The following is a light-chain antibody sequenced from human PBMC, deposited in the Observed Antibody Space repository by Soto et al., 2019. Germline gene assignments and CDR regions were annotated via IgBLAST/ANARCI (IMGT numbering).Light chain of an antibody. J-gene: IGKJ1*01. CDR3: QQYSNWPSWT. Sequence: EIRRTQSPATLSVSPVERATVACGTSQSVSSNLAWYQQKPGQAPRLLIYGASTRATGIPARFSGSGSGTEFTLTISSLQSEDFAVYYCQQYSNWPSWTFGQGTKVDIK. CDR2: GAS. CDR1: QSVSSN. V-gene: IGKV3-15*01.